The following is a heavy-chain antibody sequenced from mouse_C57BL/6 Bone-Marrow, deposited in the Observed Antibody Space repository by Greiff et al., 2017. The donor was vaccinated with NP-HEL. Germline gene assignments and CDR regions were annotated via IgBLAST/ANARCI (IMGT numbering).Heavy chain of an antibody. CDR2: SRNKANDYTT. Sequence: EVKLVESGGGLVQSGRSLRLSCATSGFTFSDFYMEWVRQAPGKGLEWIAASRNKANDYTTEYSASVKGRFIVSRDTSQSILYLQMNALRAEDTAIYYCARDADYDYDYWYFYVWGTGTTVTVSS. J-gene: IGHJ1*03. V-gene: IGHV7-1*01. CDR3: ARDADYDYDYWYFYV. CDR1: GFTFSDFY. D-gene: IGHD2-4*01.